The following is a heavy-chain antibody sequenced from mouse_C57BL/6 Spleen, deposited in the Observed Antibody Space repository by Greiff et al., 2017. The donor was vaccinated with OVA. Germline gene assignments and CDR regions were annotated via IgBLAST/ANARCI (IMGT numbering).Heavy chain of an antibody. J-gene: IGHJ3*01. CDR3: ARTAGSSLSWFAY. V-gene: IGHV1-55*01. CDR1: GYTFTSYW. Sequence: QVQLQQPGAELVKPGASVKMSCKASGYTFTSYWITWVKQRPGQGLEWIGDIYPGSGSTNYNEKFKSKATLTVDTSSSTAYMQLSSLTSEDSAVYYCARTAGSSLSWFAYWGQGTLVTVSA. CDR2: IYPGSGST. D-gene: IGHD1-1*01.